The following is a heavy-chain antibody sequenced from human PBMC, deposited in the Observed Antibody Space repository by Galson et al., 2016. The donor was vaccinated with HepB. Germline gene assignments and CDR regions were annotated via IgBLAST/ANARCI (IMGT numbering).Heavy chain of an antibody. V-gene: IGHV4-34*01. CDR2: ISHTGST. D-gene: IGHD3-10*01. CDR1: GGSFSDYY. CDR3: ARGLYDASGRGGPGVY. Sequence: ETLSLTCAVYGGSFSDYYWNWIRQSPGKGLEWIGEISHTGSTNYNPSLKSRVTILVDTSKSQFSLKLASVTAADTAVYYCARGLYDASGRGGPGVYWGQGTQVTVSS. J-gene: IGHJ4*02.